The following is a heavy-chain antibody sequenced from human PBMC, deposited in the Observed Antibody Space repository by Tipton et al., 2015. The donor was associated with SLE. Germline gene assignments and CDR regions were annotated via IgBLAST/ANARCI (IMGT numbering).Heavy chain of an antibody. CDR1: GASIRTGSYY. Sequence: TLSLTCSVSGASIRTGSYYWSWIRQPAGKGLEWIGRVHSSGRTHYDPSLNSRVTVSVDMSKSQISLKLTSVIAADTAVYYCARTDGGGATFFDQWGQGTLVTVSS. CDR3: ARTDGGGATFFDQ. J-gene: IGHJ4*02. CDR2: VHSSGRT. V-gene: IGHV4-61*02. D-gene: IGHD3-16*01.